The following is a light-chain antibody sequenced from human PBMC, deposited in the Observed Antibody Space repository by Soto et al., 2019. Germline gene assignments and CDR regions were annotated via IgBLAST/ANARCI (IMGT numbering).Light chain of an antibody. Sequence: QSALTQPASVSGSPGQSITISCTGTSSDIGGYNYVSWYQQHPGKVLKLIIFEVSTRPSGVSNRFSGSKSGNTASLTISGLQADDEADYYCSSFTTSTTLYVFGTGTKVTVL. J-gene: IGLJ1*01. CDR3: SSFTTSTTLYV. V-gene: IGLV2-14*01. CDR2: EVS. CDR1: SSDIGGYNY.